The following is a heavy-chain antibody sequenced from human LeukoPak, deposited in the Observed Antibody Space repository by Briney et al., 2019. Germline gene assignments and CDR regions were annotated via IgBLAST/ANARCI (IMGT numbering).Heavy chain of an antibody. CDR1: GFTFGSYA. Sequence: PGGSLRLSCAGSGFTFGSYAMSWVRQAPGKGLEWVSSISGTGASTFYADSVKGRFTISRDNSKNTLYLQMNSLRVEDTAVYYCAKGDTNPRYSSGHNWAQGKLVTVSS. J-gene: IGHJ4*02. CDR3: AKGDTNPRYSSGHN. V-gene: IGHV3-23*01. D-gene: IGHD6-19*01. CDR2: ISGTGAST.